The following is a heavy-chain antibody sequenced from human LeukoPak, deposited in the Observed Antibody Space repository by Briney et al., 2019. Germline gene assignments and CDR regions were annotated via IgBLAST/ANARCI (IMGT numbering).Heavy chain of an antibody. CDR1: GYTFSGHY. J-gene: IGHJ5*02. V-gene: IGHV1-2*02. CDR2: ISPNHGGT. Sequence: ASVKVSCKASGYTFSGHYIHWVRQAPGQGLEWMGWISPNHGGTNFAQKFQGRVTMTRDTSISTAYMELSSLRSDDTAVYYCARDPTDNNYNWFHPWGQGTLVIISS. D-gene: IGHD1-20*01. CDR3: ARDPTDNNYNWFHP.